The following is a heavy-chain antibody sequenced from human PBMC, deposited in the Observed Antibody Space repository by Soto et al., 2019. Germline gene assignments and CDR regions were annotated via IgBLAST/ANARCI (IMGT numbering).Heavy chain of an antibody. J-gene: IGHJ4*02. CDR3: TRRNRPSYTSDY. D-gene: IGHD4-4*01. V-gene: IGHV3-74*01. CDR1: GFTFSSNW. CDR2: INNDGSGT. Sequence: PGGSLRLSCAASGFTFSSNWMQWVRQAPGKGLVWVSRINNDGSGTSYSDSVKGRFTISRDNAKNTLYLQMDSLRAEDTAVYYCTRRNRPSYTSDYWGQGTLVTVSS.